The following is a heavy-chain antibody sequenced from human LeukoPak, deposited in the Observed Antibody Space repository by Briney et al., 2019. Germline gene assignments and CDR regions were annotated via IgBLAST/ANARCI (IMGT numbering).Heavy chain of an antibody. J-gene: IGHJ5*02. D-gene: IGHD2-2*01. CDR3: AKDSIVVVPAAYPNWFDP. Sequence: GGSLRLSCAASGFTVSSNYMSWVRQAPGKGLEWVSVIYSGGSTYYADSVKGRFTISRDNSKNTLYLQMNSLRAEDTAVYYCAKDSIVVVPAAYPNWFDPWGQGTLVTVSS. CDR1: GFTVSSNY. V-gene: IGHV3-66*01. CDR2: IYSGGST.